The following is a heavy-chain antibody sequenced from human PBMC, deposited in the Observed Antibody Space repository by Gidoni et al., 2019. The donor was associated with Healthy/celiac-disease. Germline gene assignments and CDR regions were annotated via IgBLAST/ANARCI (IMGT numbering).Heavy chain of an antibody. Sequence: QVQLQQWGAGGWKPSGTLSLTSAVYGGSFRAYYWSWSRQPPGKGLELIGEINHRGSTNYNPSLKSRVTISVDTSNNQFSLKLRSVTAADTAVYYFARGTGFVPAGRSGWFDPWGQGTLVPVSS. CDR1: GGSFRAYY. V-gene: IGHV4-34*01. J-gene: IGHJ5*02. D-gene: IGHD2-2*01. CDR3: ARGTGFVPAGRSGWFDP. CDR2: INHRGST.